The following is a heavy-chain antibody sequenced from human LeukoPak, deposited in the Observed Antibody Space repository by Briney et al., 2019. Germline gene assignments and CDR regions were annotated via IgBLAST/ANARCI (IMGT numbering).Heavy chain of an antibody. J-gene: IGHJ5*02. CDR1: GASIGSYF. D-gene: IGHD1-26*01. CDR2: IYYTGST. CDR3: ARHGTNNWFDP. Sequence: SETLSLTCSVSGASIGSYFWSWIRQPPGKGLEWIGHIYYTGSTNYNPSLKSRVTMSLDTSKNQFSLRLTSVTAADTAVYYCARHGTNNWFDPWGQGTLVTVSS. V-gene: IGHV4-59*08.